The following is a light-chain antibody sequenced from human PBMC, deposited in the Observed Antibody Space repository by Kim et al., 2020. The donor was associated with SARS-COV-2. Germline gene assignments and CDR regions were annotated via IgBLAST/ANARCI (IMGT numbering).Light chain of an antibody. Sequence: QSALTQPASVSGSPGQSITISCTGTSSDVGSYNLVSWYQQHPGKAPKLMIYEVSRRPSGVSNRFSGSKSGNTASLTISGLQAEDEADYYCCSSAALYVSGTGTKVTVL. CDR2: EVS. CDR1: SSDVGSYNL. J-gene: IGLJ1*01. CDR3: CSSAALYV. V-gene: IGLV2-23*02.